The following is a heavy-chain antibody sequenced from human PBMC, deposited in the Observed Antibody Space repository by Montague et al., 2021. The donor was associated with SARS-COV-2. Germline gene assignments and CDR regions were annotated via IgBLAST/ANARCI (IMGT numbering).Heavy chain of an antibody. J-gene: IGHJ4*02. CDR3: ARGPYSSRWYRNRENFDY. D-gene: IGHD6-13*01. CDR2: INHSGST. Sequence: SETLSLTCAVYGGSFSGYYWSWIRQPPGKGLEWIGEINHSGSTNYNPSLKSRVTISVDTSKNQFSLKLSSVTAADTAVYYCARGPYSSRWYRNRENFDYWGQGTLVTVSS. V-gene: IGHV4-34*01. CDR1: GGSFSGYY.